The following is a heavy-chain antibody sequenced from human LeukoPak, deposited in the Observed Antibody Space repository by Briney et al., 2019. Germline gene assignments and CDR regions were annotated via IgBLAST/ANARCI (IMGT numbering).Heavy chain of an antibody. J-gene: IGHJ5*02. D-gene: IGHD6-19*01. CDR3: ARDRRVSHSSGWYSENWFDP. V-gene: IGHV3-7*01. CDR2: IKQGGSEK. Sequence: GGSLRLSCAASGFTFSSYWMSWFRQAPGKGLEWVANIKQGGSEKYYVDSVKGRFTISRDNAKNSLYLQMNSLRAEDTAVYYCARDRRVSHSSGWYSENWFDPWGQGTLVTVSS. CDR1: GFTFSSYW.